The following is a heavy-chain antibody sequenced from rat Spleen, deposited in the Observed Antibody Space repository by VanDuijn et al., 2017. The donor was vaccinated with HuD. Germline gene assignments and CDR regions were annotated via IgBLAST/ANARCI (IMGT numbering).Heavy chain of an antibody. CDR1: GFSLTSYG. CDR2: ISSGGST. V-gene: IGHV2S8*01. J-gene: IGHJ4*01. Sequence: QVQLKESGPDLVQPSQTLSLTCTVSGFSLTSYGVSWVRQPPGKGLEWIAAISSGGSTYYNSVLKSRPSISRDTSKSQVFLKRNSLQTEDTAMYFCARFGVMDAWGQGASVTVSS. CDR3: ARFGVMDA. D-gene: IGHD4-3*01.